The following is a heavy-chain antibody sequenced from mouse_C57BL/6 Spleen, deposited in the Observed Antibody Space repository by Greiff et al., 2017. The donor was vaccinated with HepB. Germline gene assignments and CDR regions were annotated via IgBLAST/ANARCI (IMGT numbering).Heavy chain of an antibody. J-gene: IGHJ2*01. V-gene: IGHV5-9-1*02. D-gene: IGHD2-1*01. CDR1: GFTFSSYA. CDR3: TRRDYGNSFDY. Sequence: DVQLQESGEGLVKPGGSLKLSCAASGFTFSSYAMSWVRQTPEKRLEWVAYISSGGDYIYYADTVKGRFTISRDNARNTLYLQMSSLKSEDTAMYYCTRRDYGNSFDYWGQGTTLTVSS. CDR2: ISSGGDYI.